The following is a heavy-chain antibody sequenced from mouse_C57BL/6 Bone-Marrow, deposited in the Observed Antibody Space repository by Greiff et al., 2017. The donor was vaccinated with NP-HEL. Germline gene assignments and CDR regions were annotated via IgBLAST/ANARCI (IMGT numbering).Heavy chain of an antibody. CDR3: ARYPYYSNYRYVDV. CDR2: IRNKANGYTT. CDR1: GFTFTDYY. J-gene: IGHJ1*03. D-gene: IGHD2-5*01. Sequence: EVMLVESGGGLVQPGGSLSLSCAASGFTFTDYYMSWVRQPPGKALEWLGFIRNKANGYTTEYSASVKGRFTISRDNSQSILYLQMNALRAEDSATYDGARYPYYSNYRYVDVWGTGTTVTVSS. V-gene: IGHV7-3*01.